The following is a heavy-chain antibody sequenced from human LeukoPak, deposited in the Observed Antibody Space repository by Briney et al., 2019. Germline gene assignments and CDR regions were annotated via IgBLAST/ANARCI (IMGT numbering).Heavy chain of an antibody. V-gene: IGHV4-59*01. CDR2: IYYSGST. Sequence: SETLSLTCTVSGGSISSYYWSWIRQPPGKGLEWIGYIYYSGSTNYNPSLKSRVTISVDTSKNQFSLKLSSVTAADTAVYYCARDAAPRYCSGGSCPQPGAFDIWGQGTMVTVSS. D-gene: IGHD2-15*01. CDR1: GGSISSYY. CDR3: ARDAAPRYCSGGSCPQPGAFDI. J-gene: IGHJ3*02.